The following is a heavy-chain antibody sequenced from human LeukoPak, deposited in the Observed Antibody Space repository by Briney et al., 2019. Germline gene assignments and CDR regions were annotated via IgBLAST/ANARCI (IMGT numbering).Heavy chain of an antibody. CDR1: GFTFSSYG. CDR3: AKDRLYYYGSGSKFPLDY. Sequence: GGSLRLSCAASGFTFSSYGMHWVRQAPGKGLEWVAVISYDGSNKYYADSVKSRFTISRDNSKNTLYLQMNSLRAEDTAVYYCAKDRLYYYGSGSKFPLDYWGQGTLVTVSS. CDR2: ISYDGSNK. D-gene: IGHD3-10*01. V-gene: IGHV3-30*18. J-gene: IGHJ4*02.